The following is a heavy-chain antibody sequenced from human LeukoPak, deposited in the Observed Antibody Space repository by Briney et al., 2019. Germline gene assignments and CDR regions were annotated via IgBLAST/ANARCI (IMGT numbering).Heavy chain of an antibody. CDR1: GFIFNNYA. D-gene: IGHD3-3*01. Sequence: GGFLRLSCAGSGFIFNNYAMHWVRQPPGKGLEWVSGISWNSGSIDYADSVKGRFTISRDNAKNSLYLQMNSLRAGDTAVYYCARVTNSDFWSGYVDYWGRGTLVTVSS. J-gene: IGHJ4*02. CDR3: ARVTNSDFWSGYVDY. V-gene: IGHV3-9*01. CDR2: ISWNSGSI.